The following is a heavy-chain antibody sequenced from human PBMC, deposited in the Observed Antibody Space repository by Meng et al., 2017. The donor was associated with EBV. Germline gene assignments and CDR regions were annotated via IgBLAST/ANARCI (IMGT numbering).Heavy chain of an antibody. Sequence: QVQLPESGPGLMKPSETLSLTCTVSGASVSGGTYHWSWLRQPPGKELEWIGYIYDGGTTIYNPSLKSRVTILVDASKNQFSLKLSSVTTADTAVYYCAKSRLSTPGVVDYWGQGTLVTVSS. J-gene: IGHJ4*02. CDR1: GASVSGGTYH. CDR3: AKSRLSTPGVVDY. V-gene: IGHV4-61*01. D-gene: IGHD3-10*01. CDR2: IYDGGTT.